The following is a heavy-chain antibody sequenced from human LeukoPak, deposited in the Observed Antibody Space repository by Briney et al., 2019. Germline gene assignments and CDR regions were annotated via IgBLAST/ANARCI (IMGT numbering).Heavy chain of an antibody. CDR2: INDDGTDT. CDR1: GFTFSSCN. D-gene: IGHD2-21*01. V-gene: IGHV3-74*03. J-gene: IGHJ4*02. Sequence: GGSLRLSCEASGFTFSSCNMHWVRQAPGEGLMWVSRINDDGTDTKYAESVKGRFTISRDNAKNTLYLQMNSLRADDTAMYYCARDLDWLIYDYWGQGSLVAVSS. CDR3: ARDLDWLIYDY.